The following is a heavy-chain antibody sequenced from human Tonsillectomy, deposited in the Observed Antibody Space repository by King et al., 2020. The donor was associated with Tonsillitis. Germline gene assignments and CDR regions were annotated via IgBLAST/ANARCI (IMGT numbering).Heavy chain of an antibody. CDR2: ISGSGGRI. CDR1: EFTFSSYA. Sequence: VQLVESGGGLVQPGGSLRLSCAASEFTFSSYAMNWVLQAPGKGLAWVSGISGSGGRIDYADSVKGPFTISRDKPQKPLLLRMNSPGAEDTAIYYCTKGNQWLVRDSWFDPWGQGALVTVST. CDR3: TKGNQWLVRDSWFDP. V-gene: IGHV3-23*04. J-gene: IGHJ5*02. D-gene: IGHD6-19*01.